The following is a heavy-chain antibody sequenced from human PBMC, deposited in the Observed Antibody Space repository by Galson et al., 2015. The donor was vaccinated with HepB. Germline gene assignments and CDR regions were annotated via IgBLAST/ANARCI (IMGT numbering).Heavy chain of an antibody. CDR3: ARADYGRFGELLSPKIYYYYYGMDV. V-gene: IGHV3-48*04. CDR2: ISSSSSTI. D-gene: IGHD3-10*01. J-gene: IGHJ6*02. CDR1: GFTFSSYS. Sequence: SLRLSCAASGFTFSSYSMNWVRQAPGKGLEWVSYISSSSSTIYYADSVKGRFTISRDNAKNSLYLQMNSLRAEDTAVYYCARADYGRFGELLSPKIYYYYYGMDVWGQGTTVTVSS.